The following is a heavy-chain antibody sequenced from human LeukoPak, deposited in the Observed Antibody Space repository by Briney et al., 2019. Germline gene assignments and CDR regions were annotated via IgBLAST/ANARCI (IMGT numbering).Heavy chain of an antibody. V-gene: IGHV3-21*01. CDR1: GFTFDDYG. D-gene: IGHD3-22*01. CDR3: ARDLGQYYDTSDNWFDP. Sequence: SPGGSLRLSCAASGFTFDDYGMSWVRQAPGKGLEWVSAISGSGGSTYYADSVKGRFTISRDNAKNSLYLQMNSLRAEDTAVYYCARDLGQYYDTSDNWFDPWGQGTLVTVSS. J-gene: IGHJ5*02. CDR2: ISGSGGST.